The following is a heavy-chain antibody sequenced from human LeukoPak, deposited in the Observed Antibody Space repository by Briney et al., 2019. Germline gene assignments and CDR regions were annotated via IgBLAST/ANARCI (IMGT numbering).Heavy chain of an antibody. V-gene: IGHV3-30*02. J-gene: IGHJ4*02. CDR2: VRYDGSNK. CDR1: GFTFSTYG. Sequence: GGSLRLSCAASGFTFSTYGMHWVRQAPGKGLEWVAFVRYDGSNKYYADSVKGRFTISRDNSKNTLYLQMNSLRAEDTAVYYCARDRGSWYYDSSGYYDYWGQGTLVTVSS. D-gene: IGHD3-22*01. CDR3: ARDRGSWYYDSSGYYDY.